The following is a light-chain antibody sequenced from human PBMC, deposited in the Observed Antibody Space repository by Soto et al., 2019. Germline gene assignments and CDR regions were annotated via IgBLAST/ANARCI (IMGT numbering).Light chain of an antibody. J-gene: IGKJ1*01. Sequence: EIVLSQSPATLSVSPGERATLSCRASQSVSRNLAWYQQKPGQAPRLLIYDASSRATGIPDRFSGSGSGTDFTLTISRLEPEDFAVYYCHQYVSSWTFGQGTKVDIK. V-gene: IGKV3-20*01. CDR1: QSVSRN. CDR2: DAS. CDR3: HQYVSSWT.